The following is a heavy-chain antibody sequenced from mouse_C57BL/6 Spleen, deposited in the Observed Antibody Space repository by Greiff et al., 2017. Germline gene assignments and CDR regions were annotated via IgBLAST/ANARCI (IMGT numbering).Heavy chain of an antibody. D-gene: IGHD2-4*01. V-gene: IGHV14-2*01. Sequence: VQLKQSGAELVKPGASVKLSCTASGFNIKDYYMHWVKQRTEQGLEWIGRIDPEDGETKYAPQFQGKATITADTSSNTAYLQLSSLTSEDTAVYYCAPLDYSLYFDYWGQGTTLTVSS. CDR1: GFNIKDYY. J-gene: IGHJ2*01. CDR3: APLDYSLYFDY. CDR2: IDPEDGET.